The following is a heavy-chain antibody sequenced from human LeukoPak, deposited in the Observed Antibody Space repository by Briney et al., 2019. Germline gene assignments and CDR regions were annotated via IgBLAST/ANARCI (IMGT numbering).Heavy chain of an antibody. Sequence: PGGTLRLSCAASGFTFSSYGMSWVRQAPGKGLEWVSAISGSGGSTYYADSVKGRFTISRDNSKNTLYLQMNSLRAEDTAVYYCAKEDTMIVVVITTSYFDYWDQGTLVTVSS. V-gene: IGHV3-23*01. CDR1: GFTFSSYG. D-gene: IGHD3-22*01. CDR2: ISGSGGST. J-gene: IGHJ4*02. CDR3: AKEDTMIVVVITTSYFDY.